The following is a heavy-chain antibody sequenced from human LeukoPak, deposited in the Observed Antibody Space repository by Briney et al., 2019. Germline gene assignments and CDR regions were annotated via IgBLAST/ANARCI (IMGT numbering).Heavy chain of an antibody. CDR3: AKWSSSGNFDY. D-gene: IGHD6-6*01. Sequence: GGSLRLSCAASGFTFSTYNMHWVRQAPGKGLEWVAVISYDGSNKYYADSVKGRFTISRDNSKNTLYLQMNSLRAEDTAVYYCAKWSSSGNFDYWGQGTLVTVSS. J-gene: IGHJ4*02. V-gene: IGHV3-30-3*02. CDR2: ISYDGSNK. CDR1: GFTFSTYN.